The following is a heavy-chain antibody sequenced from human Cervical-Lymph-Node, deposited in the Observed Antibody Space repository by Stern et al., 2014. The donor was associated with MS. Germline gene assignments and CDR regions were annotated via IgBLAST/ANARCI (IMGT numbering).Heavy chain of an antibody. CDR1: GFTFSSYG. CDR3: ARDRHDLGYCSGGSCYLPYY. Sequence: VQLVESGGGVVQPGRSLRLSCAATGFTFSSYGMHWVRQAPGKGLEGGAVIWYDGVNKYYADSVKGRFTIARDNSKNTLYLQMNSLRAEDTAVYYCARDRHDLGYCSGGSCYLPYYWGQGTLVTVSS. V-gene: IGHV3-33*01. D-gene: IGHD2-15*01. J-gene: IGHJ4*02. CDR2: IWYDGVNK.